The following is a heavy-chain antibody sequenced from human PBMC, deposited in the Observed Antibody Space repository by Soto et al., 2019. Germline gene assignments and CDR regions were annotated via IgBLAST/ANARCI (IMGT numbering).Heavy chain of an antibody. CDR1: GAAFSNYT. J-gene: IGHJ6*03. CDR2: VIPLLDAS. CDR3: ASGKSQMSQDRMGFYYYMDV. D-gene: IGHD2-15*01. Sequence: QVQLVQSGADVKKPGSSVKISCTASGAAFSNYTFTWVRRAPGEGLEWVGRVIPLLDASNYAEKFQDRVTISADRSTSIVYMELSGLRSEDSAIYYCASGKSQMSQDRMGFYYYMDVWGKGTSVTVSS. V-gene: IGHV1-69*08.